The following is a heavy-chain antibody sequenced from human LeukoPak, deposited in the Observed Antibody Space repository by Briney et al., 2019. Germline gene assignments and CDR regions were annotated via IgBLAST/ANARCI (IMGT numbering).Heavy chain of an antibody. D-gene: IGHD5-18*01. Sequence: ASVKVSCKASGYSFINYDIHWVRQAAGQGLEWMGWVNPNSGNTGYTQKFQGRVTMTRGTSVSTAYMELSSLRYEDTAIYYCARAHSREHMPTANTGCWFDPWGQGTLVTVSS. CDR3: ARAHSREHMPTANTGCWFDP. CDR2: VNPNSGNT. V-gene: IGHV1-8*01. J-gene: IGHJ5*02. CDR1: GYSFINYD.